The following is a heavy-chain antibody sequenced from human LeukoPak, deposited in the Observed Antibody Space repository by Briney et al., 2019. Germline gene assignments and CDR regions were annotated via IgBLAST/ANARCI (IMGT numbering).Heavy chain of an antibody. V-gene: IGHV3-48*04. Sequence: GGSLRLSCAASGFTFSSYSMLWVRQAPGKGLEWVSYISSSSSTIYYADSVKGRFTISRDNAKNSLYLQMNSLRPEDTALYYCARDWREGTAMAIDYWGQGTLVTVSS. CDR2: ISSSSSTI. CDR1: GFTFSSYS. CDR3: ARDWREGTAMAIDY. J-gene: IGHJ4*02. D-gene: IGHD5-18*01.